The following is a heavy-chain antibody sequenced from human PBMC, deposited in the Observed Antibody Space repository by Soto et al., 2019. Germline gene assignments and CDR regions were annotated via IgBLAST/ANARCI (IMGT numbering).Heavy chain of an antibody. CDR2: INAANDNT. J-gene: IGHJ4*02. V-gene: IGHV1-3*01. D-gene: IGHD2-2*01. CDR3: ARDYCSGTTCYEFDY. Sequence: ASVKVSCKASGYIFTSYAMHWVRQAPGQRLEWMGWINAANDNTKYSQKFQGRVTITRDTSANTAYMELSGLRSEDTAVYYCARDYCSGTTCYEFDYWGQGTQVTVSS. CDR1: GYIFTSYA.